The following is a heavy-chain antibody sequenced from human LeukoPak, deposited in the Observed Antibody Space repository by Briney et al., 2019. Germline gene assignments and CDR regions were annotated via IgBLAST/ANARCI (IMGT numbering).Heavy chain of an antibody. V-gene: IGHV1-18*01. Sequence: GASVKVSCKASGGTFSSYAISWVRQAPGQGLEWMGWISAYNGNTNYAQKLQGRVTMTTDTSTSTAYMELRSLRSDDTAVYYCARVRPYYDSSGHSPADYWGQGTLVTVSS. J-gene: IGHJ4*02. CDR2: ISAYNGNT. CDR1: GGTFSSYA. D-gene: IGHD3-22*01. CDR3: ARVRPYYDSSGHSPADY.